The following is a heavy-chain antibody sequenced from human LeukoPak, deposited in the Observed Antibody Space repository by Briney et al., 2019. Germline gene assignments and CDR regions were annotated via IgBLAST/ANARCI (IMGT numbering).Heavy chain of an antibody. Sequence: GGSLRLSCAASGFTFSSYAMHWVRQAPGKGLEWVAVISYDGSNKYYADSVKGRFTISRDNSKNTLYLQMNSLRAEDTAVYYCARVGAPYSSGWYYFDYWGQGTLVTVSS. CDR1: GFTFSSYA. V-gene: IGHV3-30-3*01. CDR2: ISYDGSNK. J-gene: IGHJ4*02. CDR3: ARVGAPYSSGWYYFDY. D-gene: IGHD6-19*01.